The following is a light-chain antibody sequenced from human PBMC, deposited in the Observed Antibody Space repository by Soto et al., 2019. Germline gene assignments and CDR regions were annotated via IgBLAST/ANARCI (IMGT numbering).Light chain of an antibody. CDR3: QQYDTSDTWT. CDR2: DGS. V-gene: IGKV3-20*01. J-gene: IGKJ1*01. Sequence: IVLTQSPGTLSLSPGEGATLSCRASQSISRLYLSWYQQKPGQPPRLLIYDGSTRATGIPDRFSGSGSGTDFTLTISKLEPGDFAVYYCQQYDTSDTWTFGQGTKVDIK. CDR1: QSISRLY.